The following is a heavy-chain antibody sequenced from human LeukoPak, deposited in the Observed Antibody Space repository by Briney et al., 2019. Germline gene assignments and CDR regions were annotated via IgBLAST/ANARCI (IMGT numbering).Heavy chain of an antibody. CDR1: GYTFTSYG. CDR3: ARDPNWGGFYYYGMDV. D-gene: IGHD7-27*01. V-gene: IGHV1-18*01. Sequence: ASVTVSCKASGYTFTSYGISWVRQAPGQGLEGMGWISAYNGNTIYAQKLQGRVTMTTDTSTSTAYMELRSLRSDDTAVYYCARDPNWGGFYYYGMDVWGQGTTVTVSS. J-gene: IGHJ6*02. CDR2: ISAYNGNT.